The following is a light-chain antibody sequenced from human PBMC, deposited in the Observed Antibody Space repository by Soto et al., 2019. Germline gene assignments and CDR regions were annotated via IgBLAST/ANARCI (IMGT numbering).Light chain of an antibody. CDR3: QQYNRFSAWT. V-gene: IGKV3-11*01. Sequence: EIVLTQSPATLSLSPGERATLSCRASQSVSNYLAWYQQKPGQAPRLLIYDASNRATGIPARFSGSGSGTDFTLPISSLLPDDFATYYCQQYNRFSAWTFGQGTKVEIK. CDR2: DAS. CDR1: QSVSNY. J-gene: IGKJ1*01.